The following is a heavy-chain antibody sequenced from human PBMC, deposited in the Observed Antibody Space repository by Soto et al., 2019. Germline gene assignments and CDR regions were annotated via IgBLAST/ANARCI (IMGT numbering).Heavy chain of an antibody. CDR1: GYTFTSYG. CDR2: ISAYNGNT. J-gene: IGHJ3*02. D-gene: IGHD3-3*01. CDR3: ARGTLRFLEWLFGGAFDI. V-gene: IGHV1-18*01. Sequence: GASVKVSCKASGYTFTSYGISWERQAPGQGLEWMGWISAYNGNTNYAQKLQGRVTMTTDTSTSTAYMELRSPRSDDTAVYYCARGTLRFLEWLFGGAFDIWGQGTMVTVSS.